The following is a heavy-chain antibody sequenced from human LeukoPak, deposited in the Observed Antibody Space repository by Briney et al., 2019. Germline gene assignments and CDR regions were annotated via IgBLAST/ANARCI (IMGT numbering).Heavy chain of an antibody. CDR1: GYTFSSYY. D-gene: IGHD6-13*01. J-gene: IGHJ4*02. CDR3: ASSISKSSSWFDY. V-gene: IGHV1-46*01. Sequence: ASVTVSFKASGYTFSSYYMHWVRQAPGQGLEWMGIINPSGGSTSYAQKFQGRVTMTRDMSTSTVYMELSSLRSEDTAVCYCASSISKSSSWFDYWGQGTLVTVSS. CDR2: INPSGGST.